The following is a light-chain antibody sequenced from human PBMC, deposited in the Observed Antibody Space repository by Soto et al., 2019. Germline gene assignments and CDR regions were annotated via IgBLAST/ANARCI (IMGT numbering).Light chain of an antibody. V-gene: IGLV6-57*04. Sequence: NFMLTQPHSVSESPGKTLSISCTRSRGSIANNYVQWYQQRPGSAPTTVIYENNQRLSGVPERFSGSTDGSSNSASLTVSGLQTEDEADYYCQSYDSDFVVFGGGTKLTVL. CDR2: ENN. CDR1: RGSIANNY. CDR3: QSYDSDFVV. J-gene: IGLJ2*01.